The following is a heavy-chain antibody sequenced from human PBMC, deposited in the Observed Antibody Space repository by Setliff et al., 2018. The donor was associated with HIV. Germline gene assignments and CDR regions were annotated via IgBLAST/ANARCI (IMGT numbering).Heavy chain of an antibody. CDR2: IKPDGSER. CDR1: GFSFSDYW. J-gene: IGHJ4*02. CDR3: AKDRGCSV. D-gene: IGHD2-15*01. Sequence: HPGGSLRLSCAASGFSFSDYWMSWVRQTPGKGLEWVATIKPDGSERSYVDSVRGRFTISRDNAENSLYLQMNSLRAEDTAVYYCAKDRGCSVWGQGTLVTVSS. V-gene: IGHV3-7*03.